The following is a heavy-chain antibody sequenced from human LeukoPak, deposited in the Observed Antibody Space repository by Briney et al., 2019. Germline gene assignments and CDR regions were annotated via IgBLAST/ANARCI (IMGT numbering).Heavy chain of an antibody. CDR3: ARQWGRGSGSYLAY. D-gene: IGHD3-10*01. CDR2: IYPGDSDT. J-gene: IGHJ4*02. CDR1: GYSFSSHW. Sequence: GESLNISCKGSGYSFSSHWIAWVRQMPGKGLEWMGVIYPGDSDTTYSPSFQGQVTISVDKSISTAYLQWGSLRASDTAMYYCARQWGRGSGSYLAYWGQGTVVTVSS. V-gene: IGHV5-51*01.